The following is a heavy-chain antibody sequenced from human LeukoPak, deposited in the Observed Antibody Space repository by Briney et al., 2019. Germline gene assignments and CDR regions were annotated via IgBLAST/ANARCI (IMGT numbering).Heavy chain of an antibody. CDR1: GFTFDDYG. J-gene: IGHJ5*02. Sequence: GGSLRLSCAASGFTFDDYGMSWVRQGPGKGLEWVSGINWNGGNTVYADSVKGRFTIFRDNAKNSLYLEMDSLRVEDTALYYCARTSDGNWFDPWGQGTLVTVSS. D-gene: IGHD1-26*01. V-gene: IGHV3-20*04. CDR3: ARTSDGNWFDP. CDR2: INWNGGNT.